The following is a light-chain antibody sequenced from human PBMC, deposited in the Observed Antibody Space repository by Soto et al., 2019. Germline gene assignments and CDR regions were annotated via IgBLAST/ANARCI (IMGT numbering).Light chain of an antibody. CDR2: DAS. CDR3: QQYNSYPYT. Sequence: DIQMTQSPSTLSASVGDRVTITCRASQSISSWLAWYQQKPGKAPKLLIYDASSLESGVPSRFRGSGSGTEFTLTISSLQTDDFATYYCQQYNSYPYTFGQGTKLEIK. V-gene: IGKV1-5*01. CDR1: QSISSW. J-gene: IGKJ2*01.